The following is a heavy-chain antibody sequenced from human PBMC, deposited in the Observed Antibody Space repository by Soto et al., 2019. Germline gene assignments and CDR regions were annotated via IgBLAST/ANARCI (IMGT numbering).Heavy chain of an antibody. Sequence: QVQLVESGGGVVKPGRSLRLSCAASRFTFSSYGMHWVRQAPGKGLEWVAVIWYDGSNKYSADSVKGRFTISRDNSKNTLYLQMNSLRVEDTAVYYWARDLSSGGTNACDVWGQGTVVTVSS. J-gene: IGHJ3*01. CDR2: IWYDGSNK. V-gene: IGHV3-33*01. CDR1: RFTFSSYG. D-gene: IGHD2-15*01. CDR3: ARDLSSGGTNACDV.